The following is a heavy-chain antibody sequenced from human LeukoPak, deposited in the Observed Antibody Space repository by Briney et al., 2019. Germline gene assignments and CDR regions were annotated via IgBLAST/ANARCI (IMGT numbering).Heavy chain of an antibody. Sequence: PGGSLRLSCAASGFTVSSNYMSWVRQAPGKGLEWVSVIYSGGSTYYADSVKGRFTISRDNSKNTLYLQMNSLRAEDTAVYYCARGSLGSGYYYLDYWGQGTLVTVSS. CDR3: ARGSLGSGYYYLDY. CDR2: IYSGGST. J-gene: IGHJ4*02. D-gene: IGHD3-22*01. CDR1: GFTVSSNY. V-gene: IGHV3-53*01.